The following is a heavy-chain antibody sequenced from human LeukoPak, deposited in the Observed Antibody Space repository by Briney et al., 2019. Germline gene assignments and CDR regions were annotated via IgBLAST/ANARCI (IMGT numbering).Heavy chain of an antibody. D-gene: IGHD7-27*01. Sequence: GGSLRLSCAASGFTFSSYGMHWVRQAPGKGLEWVAVISYDGSNKYYADSVKGRFTISRDNSKNTLYLQMNSLRAEDTAVYYCANDYPSSDWGPLAFDIWGQGTMVTVSS. J-gene: IGHJ3*02. CDR1: GFTFSSYG. CDR3: ANDYPSSDWGPLAFDI. V-gene: IGHV3-30*18. CDR2: ISYDGSNK.